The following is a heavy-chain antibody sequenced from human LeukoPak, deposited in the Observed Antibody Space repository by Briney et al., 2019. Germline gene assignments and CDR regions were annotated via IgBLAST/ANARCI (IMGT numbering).Heavy chain of an antibody. CDR3: ARDRVEADFFDY. D-gene: IGHD1-26*01. CDR2: ITSSSSYI. J-gene: IGHJ4*02. CDR1: GFTFSNYN. V-gene: IGHV3-21*01. Sequence: GGSLRLSCAASGFTFSNYNMNWVRQAPGKGLEWVSFITSSSSYIYYADSVKGRFTISRDNAKNSLYLQMNSLRAEDTAVYYCARDRVEADFFDYWGQGTLVTVSS.